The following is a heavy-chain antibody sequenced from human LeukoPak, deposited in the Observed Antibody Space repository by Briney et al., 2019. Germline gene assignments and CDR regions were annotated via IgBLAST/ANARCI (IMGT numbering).Heavy chain of an antibody. CDR1: GYTFTSYG. Sequence: ASVKVSCKASGYTFTSYGISWVRQAPGQGLEWMGWISAYNGNTNYAQKLQGRVTMTTDTSTSTAYMELRSLRSDDTAVCYRARVSDSSGYYSLSGMDVWGQGTTVTVSS. CDR2: ISAYNGNT. V-gene: IGHV1-18*01. J-gene: IGHJ6*02. D-gene: IGHD3-22*01. CDR3: ARVSDSSGYYSLSGMDV.